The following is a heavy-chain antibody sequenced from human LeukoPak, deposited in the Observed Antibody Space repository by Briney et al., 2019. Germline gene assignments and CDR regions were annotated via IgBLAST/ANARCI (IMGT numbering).Heavy chain of an antibody. CDR3: ARGDSIAVAGWYWFDP. D-gene: IGHD6-19*01. Sequence: GASVKVSCKASGYTFTSYDINWVRQATGQGLEWMGWMNPNSGNTGYAQKFQGRVTMTRNTSISTAYMELSSLRSEDTAVYYCARGDSIAVAGWYWFDPWGQGTLVTVSS. CDR1: GYTFTSYD. J-gene: IGHJ5*02. V-gene: IGHV1-8*01. CDR2: MNPNSGNT.